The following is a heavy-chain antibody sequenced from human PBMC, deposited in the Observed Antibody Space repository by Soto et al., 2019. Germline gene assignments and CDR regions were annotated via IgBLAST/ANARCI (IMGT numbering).Heavy chain of an antibody. V-gene: IGHV3-23*01. D-gene: IGHD3-10*01. J-gene: IGHJ4*02. CDR3: SKSGDGY. CDR1: RFTFSSYA. CDR2: ITSSGGST. Sequence: PGGALRLSCAASRFTFSSYAMTWVRQAPGNGLEGVSTITSSGGSTYYADSVKGRFTISRDNSNNTLYLQMSGLRAEDTAVYYCSKSGDGYWGQGTLVTVSS.